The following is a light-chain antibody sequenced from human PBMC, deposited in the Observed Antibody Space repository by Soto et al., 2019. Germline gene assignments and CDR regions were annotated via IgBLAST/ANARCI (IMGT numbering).Light chain of an antibody. V-gene: IGKV3-11*01. CDR3: QQRSNWPPALT. CDR2: DAS. CDR1: QSVSSY. J-gene: IGKJ4*01. Sequence: EIVFTQSPATLSLSPGERATLSCRASQSVSSYLAWYQQKPGQAPRLLIYDASNRATGIPARFSGSGSGTDVTLTISSLEPEDFAVYYCQQRSNWPPALTFGGGTKVEIK.